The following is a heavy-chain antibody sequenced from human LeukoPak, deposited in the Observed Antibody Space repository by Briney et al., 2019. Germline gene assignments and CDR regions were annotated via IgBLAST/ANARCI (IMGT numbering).Heavy chain of an antibody. D-gene: IGHD2-2*01. CDR2: INHSGST. J-gene: IGHJ4*02. CDR3: ARKAAYCSSTKAANEGFDY. V-gene: IGHV4-34*01. Sequence: KPSETLPLTCAVYGGSFSGYYWSWIRQPPGKGLEWIGEINHSGSTNYNPSLKSRVTISVDTSKNQFSLKLSSVTAADTAVYYCARKAAYCSSTKAANEGFDYWGQGTLVTVSS. CDR1: GGSFSGYY.